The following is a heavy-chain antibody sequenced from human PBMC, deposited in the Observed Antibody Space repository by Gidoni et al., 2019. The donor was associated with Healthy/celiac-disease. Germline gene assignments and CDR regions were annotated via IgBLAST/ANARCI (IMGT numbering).Heavy chain of an antibody. CDR2: ISYDGSNK. V-gene: IGHV3-30*18. Sequence: QVQLVESGGGVVQPGRSLRLSCAASGFTFSSYGMHWVRQAPGKGLEWVAVISYDGSNKYYADSVKGRFTISRDNSKNTLYLQMNSLRAEDTAVYYCAKAGFRVDYSNYLWYFDYWGQGTLVTVSS. J-gene: IGHJ4*02. CDR1: GFTFSSYG. CDR3: AKAGFRVDYSNYLWYFDY. D-gene: IGHD4-4*01.